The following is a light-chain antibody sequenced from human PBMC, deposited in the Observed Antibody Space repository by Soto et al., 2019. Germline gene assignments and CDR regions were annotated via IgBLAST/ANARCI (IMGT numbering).Light chain of an antibody. J-gene: IGKJ5*01. Sequence: DIQMTQYPSALCGSVGDSGTLTWQASQDISNYLNWYQQKPGRAPKLLIYDASNLEAGVPSSFRGSGTGTDVTFTSSRLQPEEISTYYWQQDEKLRTFGEGTRLEIK. CDR3: QQDEKLRT. V-gene: IGKV1-33*01. CDR1: QDISNY. CDR2: DAS.